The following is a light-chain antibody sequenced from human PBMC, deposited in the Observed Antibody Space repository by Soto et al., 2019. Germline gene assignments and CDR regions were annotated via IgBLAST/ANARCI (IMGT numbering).Light chain of an antibody. J-gene: IGKJ5*01. CDR1: QSVNIY. CDR3: QQRSKWPPD. CDR2: DAS. Sequence: EIVLTQSPGTLSLSPGERATLSCRASQSVNIYLAWYQQNPGQAPRLIIYDASHRATGIPARFSGSGSGTDFTLTIRSLEPEDFAVYYCQQRSKWPPDFGQGTRLEIK. V-gene: IGKV3-11*01.